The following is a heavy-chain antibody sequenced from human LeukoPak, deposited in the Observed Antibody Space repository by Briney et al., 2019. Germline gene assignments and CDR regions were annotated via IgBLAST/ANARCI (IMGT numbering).Heavy chain of an antibody. J-gene: IGHJ4*02. Sequence: SETLSLTCIVSGGSISSDSYYWAWIRQPPGKGLQWIGSLYYRGSAYYGPSLKGRVTISGDNAKNSLYLQMNSLRAEDTAVYYCARGWGYFDYWGQGTLVTVSS. D-gene: IGHD7-27*01. CDR3: ARGWGYFDY. V-gene: IGHV4-39*02. CDR2: LYYRGSA. CDR1: GGSISSDSYY.